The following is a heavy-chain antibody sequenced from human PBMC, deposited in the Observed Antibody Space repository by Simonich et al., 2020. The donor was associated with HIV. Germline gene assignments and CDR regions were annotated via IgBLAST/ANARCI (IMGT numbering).Heavy chain of an antibody. D-gene: IGHD3-16*01. CDR2: INPNIGGT. CDR3: VSGMMGFDY. Sequence: QVQLVQSGAEVKKPGASVKVSCQASGYSFTGFYMHWVRQAPGQGLEWLGRINPNIGGTDYAQNFQGRVTLTSDTSISTAYMELSGLRSDDTAVYYCVSGMMGFDYWGQGTLVTVSS. CDR1: GYSFTGFY. V-gene: IGHV1-2*06. J-gene: IGHJ4*02.